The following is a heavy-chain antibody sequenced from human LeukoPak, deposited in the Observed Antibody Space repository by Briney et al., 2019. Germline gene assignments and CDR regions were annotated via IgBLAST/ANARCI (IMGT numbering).Heavy chain of an antibody. CDR2: ISSSSSYI. CDR1: GFTFSSYS. J-gene: IGHJ5*02. Sequence: PGGSLRLSCAASGFTFSSYSMNWVRQAPGKGLEWVSSISSSSSYIYYADSVKGRFTISRDNSKNTLYLQMNSLRTEDTAVYYCAKGEGGYSYGYEGDHWGQGTLVTVSS. CDR3: AKGEGGYSYGYEGDH. D-gene: IGHD5-18*01. V-gene: IGHV3-21*01.